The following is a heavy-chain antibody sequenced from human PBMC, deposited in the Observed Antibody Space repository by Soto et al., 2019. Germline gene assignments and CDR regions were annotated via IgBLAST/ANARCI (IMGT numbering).Heavy chain of an antibody. J-gene: IGHJ4*02. CDR1: GGSVSSFF. CDR3: ARVRHGWTFFDY. CDR2: LYYGGST. V-gene: IGHV4-59*02. D-gene: IGHD6-19*01. Sequence: PSETLALTCKVSGGSVSSFFWSWIRQPPGRGLEWIGYLYYGGSTHYSPSLESRVTISVDTSQNQSSLNLMSVTAADTAIYYCARVRHGWTFFDYWSQRTLVSVSS.